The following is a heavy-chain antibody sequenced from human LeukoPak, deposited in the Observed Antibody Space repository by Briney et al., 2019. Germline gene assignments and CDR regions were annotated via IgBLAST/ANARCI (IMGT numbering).Heavy chain of an antibody. D-gene: IGHD1-14*01. J-gene: IGHJ3*02. CDR2: IYYSGST. CDR3: AREYKDAFDI. Sequence: SETLSLTCTVSGGSISSYYWSWIRQPPGKGLGWIGYIYYSGSTNYNPSLKSRVTISVDTSKNQFSLKLSSVTAADTAVYYCAREYKDAFDIWGQGTMVTVSS. CDR1: GGSISSYY. V-gene: IGHV4-59*01.